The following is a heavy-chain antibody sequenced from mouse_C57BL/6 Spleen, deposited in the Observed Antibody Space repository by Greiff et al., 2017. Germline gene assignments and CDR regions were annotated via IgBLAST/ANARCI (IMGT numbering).Heavy chain of an antibody. CDR2: IDPNSGGT. Sequence: VQLQQSGAELVKPGASVKLSCKASGYTFPSYWMHWVKQRPGRGLEWIGRIDPNSGGTKYNEKFKSKATLTVDKPSSTAYMQLSSLTSEDSAVYYCASNYCGSSYGYFDVWGKGTTVTVSS. CDR1: GYTFPSYW. J-gene: IGHJ1*03. V-gene: IGHV1-72*01. CDR3: ASNYCGSSYGYFDV. D-gene: IGHD1-1*01.